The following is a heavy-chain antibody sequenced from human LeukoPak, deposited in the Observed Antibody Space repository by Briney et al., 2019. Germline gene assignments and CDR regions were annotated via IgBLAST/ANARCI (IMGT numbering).Heavy chain of an antibody. J-gene: IGHJ4*02. CDR2: TYYRSKWYN. D-gene: IGHD5-12*01. V-gene: IGHV6-1*01. CDR3: ARSGPSGYIDF. CDR1: GDSVSSNSVS. Sequence: SQTLSLTSASSGDSVSSNSVSWNWIRQSPSRCLEWLGRTYYRSKWYNGYAVSVKSRITINPYTSKNLFTLQLKSVTPEASATYYCARSGPSGYIDFWGQGSLVTVSS.